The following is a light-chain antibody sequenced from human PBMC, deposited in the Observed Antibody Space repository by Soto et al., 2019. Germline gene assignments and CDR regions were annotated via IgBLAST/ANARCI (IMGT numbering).Light chain of an antibody. V-gene: IGKV3-15*01. J-gene: IGKJ4*01. CDR2: GIS. Sequence: EIVMSQSPATLSLSPGETATLSCRASQSLTSYLAWYQQKPDQAPRLLIYGISTRATDIPARFSGSGSGTEFTLTISSLQSEDFAVYYCQQYNNWPLPFGGGTKVDIK. CDR3: QQYNNWPLP. CDR1: QSLTSY.